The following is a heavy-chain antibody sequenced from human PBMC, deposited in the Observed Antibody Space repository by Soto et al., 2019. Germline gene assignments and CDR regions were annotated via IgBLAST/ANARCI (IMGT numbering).Heavy chain of an antibody. CDR2: AHYSGTT. D-gene: IGHD1-26*01. CDR3: ARLGGSYAVPPFDY. J-gene: IGHJ4*02. V-gene: IGHV4-59*08. CDR1: GDSISIYN. Sequence: SETLSLTCTVSGDSISIYNWNWLRQSPGRGLEWIGYAHYSGTTTNYNPSLKSRVTLSVDTSKNQFSLKLSSVTAADTAVYYCARLGGSYAVPPFDYWGQGTLVTVSS.